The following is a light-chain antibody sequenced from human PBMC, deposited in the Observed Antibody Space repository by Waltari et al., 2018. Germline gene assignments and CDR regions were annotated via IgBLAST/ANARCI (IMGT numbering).Light chain of an antibody. CDR3: KSYTSSSTLL. Sequence: QSALTQPASVSGSLGQSITISCTGTSSDVGGYNYVSWYQQHPGKAPKLMINEVTTRPSGVSNRFSGSKSGNTASLTISGLQAEDEADYYCKSYTSSSTLLFGGGTKLTVL. V-gene: IGLV2-14*01. J-gene: IGLJ2*01. CDR2: EVT. CDR1: SSDVGGYNY.